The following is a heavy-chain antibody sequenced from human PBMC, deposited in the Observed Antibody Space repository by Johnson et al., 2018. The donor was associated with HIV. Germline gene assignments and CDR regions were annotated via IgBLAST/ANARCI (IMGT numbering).Heavy chain of an antibody. Sequence: QVQLVESGGGVVQPGRSLRLSCAASGFTFSSYAMHWVRQAPGKGLEWVAVISYDGSNKYYADSVKGRFTISRDNSKNTLYLQMNSLRAEDTAVYYCARGKYYYDSSGYYGPKTNNDAFNIWGQGTMVTVSS. D-gene: IGHD3-22*01. V-gene: IGHV3-30*04. J-gene: IGHJ3*02. CDR1: GFTFSSYA. CDR2: ISYDGSNK. CDR3: ARGKYYYDSSGYYGPKTNNDAFNI.